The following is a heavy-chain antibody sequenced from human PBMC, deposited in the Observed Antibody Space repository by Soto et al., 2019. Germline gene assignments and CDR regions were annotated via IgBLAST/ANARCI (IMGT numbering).Heavy chain of an antibody. CDR3: ARDWEFGY. Sequence: ASVKVSCKASGYTFSSYYMHWVRQAPGQGLEWMGVINPSGDSTSYAQKFQGRVTITRDTSTSTLFMELSSLRSEDTAVYFCARDWEFGYWGQGSLVTVPS. CDR1: GYTFSSYY. J-gene: IGHJ4*02. V-gene: IGHV1-46*01. CDR2: INPSGDST. D-gene: IGHD1-26*01.